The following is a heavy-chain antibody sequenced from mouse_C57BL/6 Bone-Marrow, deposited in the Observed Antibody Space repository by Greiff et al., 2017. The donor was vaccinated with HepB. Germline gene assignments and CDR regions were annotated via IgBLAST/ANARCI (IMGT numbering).Heavy chain of an antibody. CDR3: ARSRDPLFDY. Sequence: QVQLKQPGAELVKPGASVKMSCKASGYTFTCYWITWVKQRPGQGLEWIGDIYPGSGSTNYNEKFKSKATLTVDTSSSTAYMQLSSLTSEDSAVYYCARSRDPLFDYWGQGTTLTVSS. CDR2: IYPGSGST. V-gene: IGHV1-55*01. D-gene: IGHD3-3*01. CDR1: GYTFTCYW. J-gene: IGHJ2*01.